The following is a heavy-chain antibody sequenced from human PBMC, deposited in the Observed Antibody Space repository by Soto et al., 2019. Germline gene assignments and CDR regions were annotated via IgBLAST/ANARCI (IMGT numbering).Heavy chain of an antibody. CDR2: ISGSGGST. J-gene: IGHJ3*02. CDR3: AKVDFWSGYYPPDAFDI. D-gene: IGHD3-3*01. CDR1: GFTFSSYA. Sequence: PGGSLRLSCAASGFTFSSYAMSWVRQAPGKGLEWVSAISGSGGSTYYADSVKGRFTISRDNSKNTLYLQMNGLRAEDTAVYYCAKVDFWSGYYPPDAFDIWGQGTMVTVSS. V-gene: IGHV3-23*01.